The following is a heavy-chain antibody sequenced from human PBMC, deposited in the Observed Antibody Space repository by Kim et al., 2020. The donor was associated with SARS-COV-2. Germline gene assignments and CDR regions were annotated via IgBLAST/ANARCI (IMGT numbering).Heavy chain of an antibody. CDR3: ARGGHYSYYGVDV. CDR1: GFTFRNYW. J-gene: IGHJ6*02. CDR2: INGDGSVT. V-gene: IGHV3-74*01. Sequence: GGSLRLSCAASGFTFRNYWMHWVRQVPGKGLVWVSCINGDGSVTTYADSVKGGFTISRDSAKNTLYLQMNSLRAEDTAVYYCARGGHYSYYGVDVWGQGT.